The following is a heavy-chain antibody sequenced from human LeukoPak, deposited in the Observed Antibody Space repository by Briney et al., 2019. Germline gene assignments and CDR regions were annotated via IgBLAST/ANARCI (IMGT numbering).Heavy chain of an antibody. CDR3: ARDGISSSWYNWFDP. J-gene: IGHJ5*02. Sequence: PGRSLRLSCAASGFTFSSYAMHWLRQAPGKGLEWVAVISYDGSNKYYADSVKGRFTISRDNSKNTLYLQMNSLRAEDTAVYYCARDGISSSWYNWFDPWGQGTLVTVSS. CDR1: GFTFSSYA. D-gene: IGHD6-13*01. CDR2: ISYDGSNK. V-gene: IGHV3-30*04.